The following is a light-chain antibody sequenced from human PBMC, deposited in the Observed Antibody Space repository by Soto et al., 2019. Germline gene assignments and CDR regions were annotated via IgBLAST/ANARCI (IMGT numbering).Light chain of an antibody. Sequence: QSVLTQPPSVSGAPGQRVTISCTGSSSNIGSGYDVHWYQQLPGTAPKLLIYGNTNRPSGVPDRFYGSKSGTSATLAITGLQAEDEADYNRHSYHSRMGDGGFGGGTKQTVL. CDR2: GNT. CDR1: SSNIGSGYD. CDR3: HSYHSRMGDGG. V-gene: IGLV1-40*01. J-gene: IGLJ3*02.